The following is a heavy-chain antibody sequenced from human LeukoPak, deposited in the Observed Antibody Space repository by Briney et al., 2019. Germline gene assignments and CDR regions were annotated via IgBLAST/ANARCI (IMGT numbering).Heavy chain of an antibody. Sequence: ASVKVSCKASGYTFTGYYMHWVRQAPGQGLEWMGWINPNSGGTNYAQKFQGRVTMTRDTSISTAYMELSRLRSDDTAVYYCARGIRYFDWLSPPAEYFQHWGQGTLVTVSS. J-gene: IGHJ1*01. V-gene: IGHV1-2*02. CDR1: GYTFTGYY. CDR2: INPNSGGT. D-gene: IGHD3-9*01. CDR3: ARGIRYFDWLSPPAEYFQH.